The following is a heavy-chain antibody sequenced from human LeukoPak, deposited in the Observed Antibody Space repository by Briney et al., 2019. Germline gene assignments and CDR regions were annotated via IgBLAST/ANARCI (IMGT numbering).Heavy chain of an antibody. Sequence: SETLSLTCTVSGGSIRSCYWSWIRQPAGKGLEWIGRIYTSGSTNYNPSLKSRVTMSLDTSKNQFSLKLSSVTAADTAVYYCARGGSSSNTFDPWGQGTLVTVSS. V-gene: IGHV4-4*07. CDR3: ARGGSSSNTFDP. J-gene: IGHJ5*02. D-gene: IGHD2-2*01. CDR1: GGSIRSCY. CDR2: IYTSGST.